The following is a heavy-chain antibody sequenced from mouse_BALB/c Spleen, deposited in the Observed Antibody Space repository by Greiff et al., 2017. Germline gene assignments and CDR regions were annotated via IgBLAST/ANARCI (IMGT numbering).Heavy chain of an antibody. CDR2: INPGSGGT. D-gene: IGHD2-1*01. J-gene: IGHJ4*01. CDR1: GYAFTNYL. CDR3: ARRDLLFGYAMDY. V-gene: IGHV1-54*01. Sequence: VQLQESGAELVRPGTSVKVSCKASGYAFTNYLIEWVKQRPGQGLEWIGVINPGSGGTNYNEKFKGKATLTADKSSSTAYMQLSSLTSDDSAVYFCARRDLLFGYAMDYWGQRTSVTVSS.